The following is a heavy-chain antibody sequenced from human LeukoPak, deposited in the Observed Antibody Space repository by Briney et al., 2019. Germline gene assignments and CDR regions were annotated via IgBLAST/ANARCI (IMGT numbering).Heavy chain of an antibody. D-gene: IGHD1-26*01. CDR2: MNIDGSEK. Sequence: GVSLRLSCAASGFTLSSYWMGWVRQAPGKRLEWVANMNIDGSEKYYADSAKGRFTISRDNARNSVYLQMNSLRVEDTAVYYCARDPVEWELLLDYWGQGTLVTVSS. CDR3: ARDPVEWELLLDY. CDR1: GFTLSSYW. V-gene: IGHV3-7*01. J-gene: IGHJ4*02.